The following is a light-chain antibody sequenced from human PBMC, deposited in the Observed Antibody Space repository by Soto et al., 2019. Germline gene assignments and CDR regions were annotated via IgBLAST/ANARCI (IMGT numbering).Light chain of an antibody. CDR2: WAS. CDR1: QSVFYSATNKND. J-gene: IGKJ2*01. Sequence: DIVMTQSPDSLAGSLGERATIKCRSSQSVFYSATNKNDLAWYQHKPGQTPRLLIYWASTRESGVPDRFSGSGSGTDFTLTISSLQAEDGAVYYCQQFYRTPRTFGQGTKLDI. V-gene: IGKV4-1*01. CDR3: QQFYRTPRT.